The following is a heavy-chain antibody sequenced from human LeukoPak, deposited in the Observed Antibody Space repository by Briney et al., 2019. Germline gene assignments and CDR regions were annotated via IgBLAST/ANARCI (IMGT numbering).Heavy chain of an antibody. CDR1: GYTFTSYY. CDR2: INPSGGST. CDR3: ARDGIAAAGIAAYFDY. Sequence: ASVKVSCKASGYTFTSYYMHWVRQAPGQGLEWMGIINPSGGSTSYAQKSQGRVTMTRDMSTSTVYMELSSLRSEDTAVYYCARDGIAAAGIAAYFDYWGQGTLVTVSS. V-gene: IGHV1-46*01. J-gene: IGHJ4*02. D-gene: IGHD6-13*01.